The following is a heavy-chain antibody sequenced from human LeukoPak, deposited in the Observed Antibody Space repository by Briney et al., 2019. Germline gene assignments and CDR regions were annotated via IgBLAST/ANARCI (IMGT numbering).Heavy chain of an antibody. CDR1: GYTFTSYH. J-gene: IGHJ3*02. D-gene: IGHD6-19*01. Sequence: ASVKVSCKASGYTFTSYHITWVRQAPGQGLEWMGWISGYNGNTNYAQKFQGRVSMTTDTSTSTAYMELRSLRSEDTAVYYCARGSGIAVAGKTSVAFDIWGQGTMVTVSS. V-gene: IGHV1-18*01. CDR2: ISGYNGNT. CDR3: ARGSGIAVAGKTSVAFDI.